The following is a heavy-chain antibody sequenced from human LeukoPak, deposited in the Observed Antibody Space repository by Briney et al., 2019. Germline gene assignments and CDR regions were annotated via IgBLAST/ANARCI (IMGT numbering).Heavy chain of an antibody. V-gene: IGHV4-61*02. CDR1: GDSIGSGRYY. Sequence: SETLSLTCSVSGDSIGSGRYYWTWIRQPAGKGLQWIGRLYTNENTNYNPSLESRVSISVDTSKTQFFLKLTSVTAADTAVYCCARGVVTDDYYMDVWGKGTAITVSS. J-gene: IGHJ6*03. D-gene: IGHD2-21*02. CDR3: ARGVVTDDYYMDV. CDR2: LYTNENT.